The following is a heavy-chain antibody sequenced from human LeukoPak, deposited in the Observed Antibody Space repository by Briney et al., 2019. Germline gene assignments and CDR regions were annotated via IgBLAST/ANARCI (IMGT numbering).Heavy chain of an antibody. D-gene: IGHD2-2*01. CDR1: GFTFSSYA. CDR2: ISGSGGST. CDR3: AKKQCQLLFYYGMDV. V-gene: IGHV3-23*01. J-gene: IGHJ6*02. Sequence: GGSLRLSCAASGFTFSSYAMSWVRQAAGKVLEWVSAISGSGGSTYYADSVKGRFTISRDNSKNTLYLQMNSLRAEDTAVYYCAKKQCQLLFYYGMDVWGQGTTVTVSS.